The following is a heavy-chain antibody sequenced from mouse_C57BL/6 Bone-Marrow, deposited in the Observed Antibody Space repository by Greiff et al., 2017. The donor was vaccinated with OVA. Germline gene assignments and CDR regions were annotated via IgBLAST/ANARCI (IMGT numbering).Heavy chain of an antibody. CDR3: ARRQLGLDY. J-gene: IGHJ2*01. D-gene: IGHD3-3*01. Sequence: VQLQQPGAELVRPGSSVKLSCKASGYTFTSYWMDWVKQRPGQGLEWIGNIYPSDSETHYNQKFKDKATLTVDKSSSTAYMQLSSLTSEDSAVYYCARRQLGLDYWGQGTTLTVSS. CDR2: IYPSDSET. V-gene: IGHV1-61*01. CDR1: GYTFTSYW.